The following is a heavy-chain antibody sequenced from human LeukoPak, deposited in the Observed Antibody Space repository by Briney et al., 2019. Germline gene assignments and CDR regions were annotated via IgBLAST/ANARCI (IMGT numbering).Heavy chain of an antibody. Sequence: SETLSLTCTVSGCSISSYYWSWIRQPPGKGLEWIGYIYYSGSTNYNPSLKSRVTISVDTSKNQFSLKLSSVTAADTAVYYCARDVSEDYYYYYMDVWGKGTTVTVSS. CDR2: IYYSGST. CDR1: GCSISSYY. CDR3: ARDVSEDYYYYYMDV. V-gene: IGHV4-59*01. J-gene: IGHJ6*03.